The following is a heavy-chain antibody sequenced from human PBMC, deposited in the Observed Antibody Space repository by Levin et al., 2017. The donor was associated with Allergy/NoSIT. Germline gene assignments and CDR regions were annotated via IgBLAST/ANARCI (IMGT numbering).Heavy chain of an antibody. D-gene: IGHD3-22*01. CDR1: GFTFSSYA. Sequence: GESLKISCAASGFTFSSYAMSWVRQAPGKGLEWVSAISGSGGSTYYADSVKGRFTISRDNSKNTLYLQMNSLRAEDTAVYYCAKRYYDSSGYDPGYWGQGTLVTVSS. CDR3: AKRYYDSSGYDPGY. V-gene: IGHV3-23*01. CDR2: ISGSGGST. J-gene: IGHJ4*02.